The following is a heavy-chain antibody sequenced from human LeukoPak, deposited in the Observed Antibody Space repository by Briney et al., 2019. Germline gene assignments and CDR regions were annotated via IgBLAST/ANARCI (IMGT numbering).Heavy chain of an antibody. CDR1: GGSFSGYY. D-gene: IGHD4-23*01. CDR3: ARMDYGGTLDY. J-gene: IGHJ4*02. Sequence: SETLSLTCAVYGGSFSGYYWSWIRQPPGKGLEWIGEINHSGSTNYNPSLKSRVTISVDTSKNQFSLKLSSVTAADTAVYYCARMDYGGTLDYWGQGTLVTVSS. V-gene: IGHV4-34*01. CDR2: INHSGST.